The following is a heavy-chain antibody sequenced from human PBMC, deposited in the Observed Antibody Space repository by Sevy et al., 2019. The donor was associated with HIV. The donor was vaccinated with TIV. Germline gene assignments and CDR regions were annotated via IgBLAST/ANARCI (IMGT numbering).Heavy chain of an antibody. Sequence: GGSPRLSCAASGFTFSSYEMNWVRQAPGKGLEWVSYISSSGSTIYYADSVKGRFTISRDNAKNSLYLQMNSLRAEDTAVYYCARGDCSSTSCPPSRYYYYGMDVWGQGTTVTVSS. CDR1: GFTFSSYE. CDR2: ISSSGSTI. CDR3: ARGDCSSTSCPPSRYYYYGMDV. J-gene: IGHJ6*02. V-gene: IGHV3-48*03. D-gene: IGHD2-2*01.